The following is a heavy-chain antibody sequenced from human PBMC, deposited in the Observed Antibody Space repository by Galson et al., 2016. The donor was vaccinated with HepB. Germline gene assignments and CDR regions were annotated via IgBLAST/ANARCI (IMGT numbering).Heavy chain of an antibody. J-gene: IGHJ3*02. CDR3: ARPRDNYGHAIDI. D-gene: IGHD3-10*01. CDR1: GFTFRNYH. CDR2: ISSGSAYK. V-gene: IGHV3-21*01. Sequence: SLRLSCAGSGFTFRNYHMNWVRQTPGKGLEWVSSISSGSAYKYYADSVKGRCSIFGDNAKNSLYLQMNSLRVVDTAVYYCARPRDNYGHAIDIWGQGTMVTVSS.